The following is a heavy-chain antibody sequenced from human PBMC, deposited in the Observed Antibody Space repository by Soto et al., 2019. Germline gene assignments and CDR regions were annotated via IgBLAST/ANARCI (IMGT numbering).Heavy chain of an antibody. D-gene: IGHD1-26*01. CDR2: IYYTGST. J-gene: IGHJ4*02. V-gene: IGHV4-59*12. Sequence: PSETLSLTCTVSGRSISSYYWSWIRQPPGQGLEWIGYIYYTGSTNYNPSLKSRVTISVDTSKNQFSLKLTSVTAADTAVYYCARGLISGSHYSGGWYYFDSWGQGTQVTVS. CDR3: ARGLISGSHYSGGWYYFDS. CDR1: GRSISSYY.